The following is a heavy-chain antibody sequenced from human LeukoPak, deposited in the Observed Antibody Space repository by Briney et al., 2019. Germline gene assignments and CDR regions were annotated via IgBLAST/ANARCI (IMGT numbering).Heavy chain of an antibody. J-gene: IGHJ4*02. V-gene: IGHV3-73*01. D-gene: IGHD6-13*01. CDR1: GLTFSASA. CDR2: IRSRSNRYAT. Sequence: GGSLRLSCAASGLTFSASAIHWVRQASGKGLEWVGRIRSRSNRYATAYAASVKGRFTVSRDDSKNTAYLQMNSLKSEDTAVYYCAKGRGSWPCYFDYWGQGTLVTVSS. CDR3: AKGRGSWPCYFDY.